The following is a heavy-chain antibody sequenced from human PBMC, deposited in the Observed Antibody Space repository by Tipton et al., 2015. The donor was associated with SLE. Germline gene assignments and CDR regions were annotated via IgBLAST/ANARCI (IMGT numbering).Heavy chain of an antibody. V-gene: IGHV4-59*12. J-gene: IGHJ4*02. D-gene: IGHD1-14*01. CDR3: ARVRNLLDY. CDR2: IYYSGST. Sequence: TLSLTCTVSGGSISSYYWSWIRQPPGKGLEWIGYIYYSGSTYYNPSLKSRVTISVGTSKNQFSLKLSSVTAADTAVYYCARVRNLLDYWGQGTLVTVSS. CDR1: GGSISSYY.